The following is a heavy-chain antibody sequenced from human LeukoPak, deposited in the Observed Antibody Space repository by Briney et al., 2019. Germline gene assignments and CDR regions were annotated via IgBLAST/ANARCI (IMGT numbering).Heavy chain of an antibody. D-gene: IGHD2-2*01. V-gene: IGHV3-23*01. Sequence: GGSLRLSCAASGFIFSNYAMYWVRQAPGKGLEWVSAISGRSGSTYYADSVKGRFTISRDNAKNSLYLQMNSLRAEDTAVYYCARDAPAATLLYYGMDVWGQGTTVTVSS. J-gene: IGHJ6*02. CDR1: GFIFSNYA. CDR3: ARDAPAATLLYYGMDV. CDR2: ISGRSGST.